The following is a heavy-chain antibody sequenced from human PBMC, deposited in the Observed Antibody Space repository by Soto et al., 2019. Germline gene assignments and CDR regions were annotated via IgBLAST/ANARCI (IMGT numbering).Heavy chain of an antibody. J-gene: IGHJ3*02. CDR1: GFTFSSYW. Sequence: GGSLRLSCAASGFTFSSYWMSWVRQAPVKGLEWVANIKQDGSEKYYVDSVKGRFTISRDNAKNSLYLQMNSLRAEDTAVYYCARTSITGTTGAFDIWGQGTMVTVS. V-gene: IGHV3-7*01. CDR2: IKQDGSEK. CDR3: ARTSITGTTGAFDI. D-gene: IGHD1-7*01.